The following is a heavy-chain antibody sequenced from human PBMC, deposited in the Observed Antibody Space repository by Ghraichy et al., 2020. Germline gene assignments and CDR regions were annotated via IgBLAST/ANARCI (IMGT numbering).Heavy chain of an antibody. J-gene: IGHJ3*02. D-gene: IGHD5-12*01. V-gene: IGHV3-23*01. CDR3: AKDQGDSGYDYWGLAAFDI. CDR1: GFTFSSYA. CDR2: ISGSGGST. Sequence: GGSLRLSCAASGFTFSSYAMSWVRQAPGKGLEWVSAISGSGGSTYYADSVKGRFTISRDNSKNTLYLQMNSLRAEDTAVYYCAKDQGDSGYDYWGLAAFDIWGQGTMVTVSS.